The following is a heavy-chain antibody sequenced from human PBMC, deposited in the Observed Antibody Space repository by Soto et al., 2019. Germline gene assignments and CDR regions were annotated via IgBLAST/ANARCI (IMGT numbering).Heavy chain of an antibody. CDR2: IYYSGST. CDR3: ASLGYCSGGSCPYYYYYGMDV. CDR1: GGPISSSSYY. Sequence: SETLSLTCTVSGGPISSSSYYWGWIRQPPGKGLEWIGSIYYSGSTYYNPSLKSRVTISVDTSKNQFSLKLSSVTAADTAVYYCASLGYCSGGSCPYYYYYGMDVWGQGTTVTVSS. V-gene: IGHV4-39*01. J-gene: IGHJ6*02. D-gene: IGHD2-15*01.